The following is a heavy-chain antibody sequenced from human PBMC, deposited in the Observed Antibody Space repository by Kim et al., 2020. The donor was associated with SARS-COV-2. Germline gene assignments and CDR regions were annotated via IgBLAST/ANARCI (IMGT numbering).Heavy chain of an antibody. CDR1: GFTFSAYW. J-gene: IGHJ4*02. V-gene: IGHV3-74*01. Sequence: GGSLRLSCAASGFTFSAYWMHWVRQAPGKGLVWVSSIKTDGSTKIYADSVKGRFTISRDNAKNTLYLQMNSLRAEDTAVYYCARDLVWILYDDWRQGTLVPVPS. CDR3: ARDLVWILYDD. CDR2: IKTDGSTK. D-gene: IGHD3-3*01.